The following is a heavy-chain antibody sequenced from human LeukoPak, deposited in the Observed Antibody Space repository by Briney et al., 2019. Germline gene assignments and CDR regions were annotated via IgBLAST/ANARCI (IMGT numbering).Heavy chain of an antibody. J-gene: IGHJ4*02. Sequence: GGFLRLSCAASGFTFSSYSMNWVRQDPGRGLEWVSSISSSTNYIYYADSVKGRFTISRDNAKNSLYLQMNSLRAEDTAVYYCARDKSGDYYFDSWGQGTLITVSS. CDR1: GFTFSSYS. D-gene: IGHD7-27*01. V-gene: IGHV3-21*01. CDR3: ARDKSGDYYFDS. CDR2: ISSSTNYI.